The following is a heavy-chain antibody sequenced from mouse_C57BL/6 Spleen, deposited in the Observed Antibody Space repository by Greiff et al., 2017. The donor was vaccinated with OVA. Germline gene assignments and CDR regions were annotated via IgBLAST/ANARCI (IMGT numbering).Heavy chain of an antibody. J-gene: IGHJ3*01. Sequence: EVQLQQSGTVLARPGASVKMSCKTSGYTFTSYWMHWVKQRPGQGLEWIGAIYPGNSDTSYNQKFKGKAKLTAVTSARTAYMELSSLTNEDSAVYYCTGDDGYSWFAYWGQGTLVTVSA. CDR2: IYPGNSDT. CDR1: GYTFTSYW. V-gene: IGHV1-5*01. D-gene: IGHD2-3*01. CDR3: TGDDGYSWFAY.